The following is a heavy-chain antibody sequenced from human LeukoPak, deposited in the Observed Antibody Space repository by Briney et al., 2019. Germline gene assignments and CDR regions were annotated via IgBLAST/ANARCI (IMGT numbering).Heavy chain of an antibody. Sequence: SETLSLTCTVSGGSISSYYWSWIRQPPGKGLEWIGYIYYSGSTNYNPSLKSRVTISVDTSKNQFSLKLSSVTAADTAVYYCARYGDGYNLNFDYWGQGTLVTVSS. CDR1: GGSISSYY. CDR3: ARYGDGYNLNFDY. J-gene: IGHJ4*02. V-gene: IGHV4-59*01. D-gene: IGHD5-24*01. CDR2: IYYSGST.